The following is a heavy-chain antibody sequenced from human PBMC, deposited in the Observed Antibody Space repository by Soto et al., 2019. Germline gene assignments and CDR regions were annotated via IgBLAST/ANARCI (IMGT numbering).Heavy chain of an antibody. D-gene: IGHD1-1*01. J-gene: IGHJ6*02. CDR3: ARDTVERPYYYYLFALDV. CDR2: TYYRYKWFN. V-gene: IGHV6-1*01. Sequence: SQTLSLTCAISGDSVSRNSAAWNWIRQSPSRGLEWLGRTYYRYKWFNDYAVSVKSRITINPDTSKNQFSLHLNSVTPEDTAVYYCARDTVERPYYYYLFALDVWGQGTTVTVSS. CDR1: GDSVSRNSAA.